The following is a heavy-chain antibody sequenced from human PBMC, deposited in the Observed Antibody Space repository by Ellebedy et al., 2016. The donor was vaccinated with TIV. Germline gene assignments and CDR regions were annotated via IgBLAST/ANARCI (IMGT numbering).Heavy chain of an antibody. D-gene: IGHD3-10*01. CDR3: ARLLPTGIYGRGFFDY. CDR2: IEFTGSA. V-gene: IGHV4-39*01. CDR1: GDSISSSGSY. Sequence: SETLSLXXTVSGDSISSSGSYGGWIRQPPGKGLEWIGTIEFTGSAYYSPSLTSRVTISVDKSQNQLSLNLISVTGAATAVYYCARLLPTGIYGRGFFDYWGQGILVTVSS. J-gene: IGHJ4*01.